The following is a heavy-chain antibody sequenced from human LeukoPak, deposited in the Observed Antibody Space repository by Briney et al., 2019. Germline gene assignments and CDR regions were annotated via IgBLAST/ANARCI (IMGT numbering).Heavy chain of an antibody. CDR3: ARDTYGSGSYLDS. V-gene: IGHV4-59*01. Sequence: SETLSLTCTVSGGSISSYYWSWIRQPPGKGLEWIGYIYYSGNTNYNPSLKSRVTISVDTSKNQFSLKLCSVTAADTAVYYCARDTYGSGSYLDSWGQGTLVIVSS. CDR1: GGSISSYY. D-gene: IGHD3-10*01. J-gene: IGHJ4*02. CDR2: IYYSGNT.